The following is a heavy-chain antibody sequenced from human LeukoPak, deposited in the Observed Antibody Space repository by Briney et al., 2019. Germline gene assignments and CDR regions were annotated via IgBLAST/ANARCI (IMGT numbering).Heavy chain of an antibody. CDR2: IYYSGST. V-gene: IGHV4-59*01. D-gene: IGHD1-26*01. CDR3: ARGPVGGATYYDGDAFDI. Sequence: PSETLSLTCTVSGGSMSSYYWSWIRQSPGKGLEWIGYIYYSGSTNYNPSLKSRVTISVDTSKNRFSLKLSSVTAVDTAVYYCARGPVGGATYYDGDAFDIWGQGTMVTVSS. J-gene: IGHJ3*02. CDR1: GGSMSSYY.